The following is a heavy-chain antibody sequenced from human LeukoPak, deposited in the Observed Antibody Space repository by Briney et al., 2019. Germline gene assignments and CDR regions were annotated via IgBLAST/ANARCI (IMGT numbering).Heavy chain of an antibody. CDR1: GFTFSNYW. D-gene: IGHD3-16*01. Sequence: PGESLRLSCAASGFTFSNYWMTWVRQAPGKGLEWVANMNQDGSGKYYVDSVKGRFAISRDNAKNSLYLQMNNLRVEDTAVYYCARDNDRKDDSWGQGTLVTVSS. CDR3: ARDNDRKDDS. CDR2: MNQDGSGK. J-gene: IGHJ5*02. V-gene: IGHV3-7*01.